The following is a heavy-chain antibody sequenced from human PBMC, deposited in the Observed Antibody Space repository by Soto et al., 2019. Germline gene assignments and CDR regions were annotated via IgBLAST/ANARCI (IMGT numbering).Heavy chain of an antibody. D-gene: IGHD2-2*01. Sequence: SETLSLTCTVSGGSISSYYWSWIRQPPGKGLEWIGYIYYSGSTNYNPSLKSRVTISVDRSKNQFSLKLSSVTAADTAVYYCARGGLGVVLVPAAMPYYFDYWGQGTLVTVSS. J-gene: IGHJ4*02. CDR3: ARGGLGVVLVPAAMPYYFDY. CDR2: IYYSGST. V-gene: IGHV4-59*12. CDR1: GGSISSYY.